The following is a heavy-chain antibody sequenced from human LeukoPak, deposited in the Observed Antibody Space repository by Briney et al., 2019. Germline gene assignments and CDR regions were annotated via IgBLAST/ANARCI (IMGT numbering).Heavy chain of an antibody. CDR2: IYYTGNT. D-gene: IGHD1-14*01. Sequence: SETLSLTCTVSSGSISSGGCYWSWIRQHPGKGLEWIGYIYYTGNTFYNPSLKSRVAISVDTSKNQFSLKLTSVTAADTAVYYCARRIPEDYFDYWGQGTLVTVSS. CDR3: ARRIPEDYFDY. V-gene: IGHV4-31*03. CDR1: SGSISSGGCY. J-gene: IGHJ4*02.